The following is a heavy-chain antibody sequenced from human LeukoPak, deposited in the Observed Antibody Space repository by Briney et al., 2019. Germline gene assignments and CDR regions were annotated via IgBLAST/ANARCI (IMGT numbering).Heavy chain of an antibody. J-gene: IGHJ4*02. CDR1: GGSSSSGGYY. CDR3: ARVAYGSGSRLIDC. D-gene: IGHD3-10*01. CDR2: IYHSGST. Sequence: NPSETLSLTCTVSGGSSSSGGYYWSWIRQPPGKGLEWIGYIYHSGSTYYNPPLKSRVTISVDRSKNQFSLKLSSVTAADTAVYYCARVAYGSGSRLIDCWGQGTLVTISS. V-gene: IGHV4-30-2*01.